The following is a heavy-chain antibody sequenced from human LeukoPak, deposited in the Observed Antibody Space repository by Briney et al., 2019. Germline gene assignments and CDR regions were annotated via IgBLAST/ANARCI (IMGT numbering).Heavy chain of an antibody. J-gene: IGHJ3*02. CDR2: IYHSGST. V-gene: IGHV4-38-2*01. CDR3: ARPIPAAGTGAFDI. Sequence: SETLSLTCAVSGYSISSGYYWGWIRQPPGKGLEWIGSIYHSGSTYYNPSPKSRVTISVDTSKNQFSLKLSSVTAADTAVYYCARPIPAAGTGAFDIWGQGTMVTVSS. CDR1: GYSISSGYY. D-gene: IGHD6-13*01.